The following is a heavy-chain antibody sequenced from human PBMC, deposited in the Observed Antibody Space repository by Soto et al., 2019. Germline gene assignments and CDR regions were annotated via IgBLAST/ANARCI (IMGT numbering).Heavy chain of an antibody. CDR3: AKSLRNDRFDA. CDR1: GCPMSRYF. CDR2: IYYTGST. Sequence: ETLYLSCTVSGCPMSRYFWSWIRQPPGKGLELIGYIYYTGSTNYNPSLKSRVTISVDTSKNQLSRKLSSVTAAYTGVYFCAKSLRNDRFDAWGQGTMVTVSS. D-gene: IGHD3-16*01. J-gene: IGHJ4*01. V-gene: IGHV4-59*01.